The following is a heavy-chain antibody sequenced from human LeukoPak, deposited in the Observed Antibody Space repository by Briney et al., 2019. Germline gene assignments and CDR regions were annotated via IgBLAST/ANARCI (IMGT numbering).Heavy chain of an antibody. Sequence: ASVKVSCKFSGYTLTELSMHWVRQAPGKGLEWMGGFDPEDGETVYAQNFQGRVTMTEDTSTDTAYMELFSLRSEDTAVYYCATVANGYYYYWGQGTLVTVSS. CDR2: FDPEDGET. CDR3: ATVANGYYYY. D-gene: IGHD3-22*01. CDR1: GYTLTELS. J-gene: IGHJ4*02. V-gene: IGHV1-24*01.